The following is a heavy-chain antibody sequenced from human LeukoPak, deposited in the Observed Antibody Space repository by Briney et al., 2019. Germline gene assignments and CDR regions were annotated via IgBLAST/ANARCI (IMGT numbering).Heavy chain of an antibody. J-gene: IGHJ1*01. CDR2: IKSGGST. V-gene: IGHV3-74*01. CDR1: GFTFSRYW. CDR3: ARAPAEIGGYYPEYFRH. D-gene: IGHD3-22*01. Sequence: PGGSLRLSCATSGFTFSRYWMHWVRQAPGKGLVWVSRIKSGGSTNYADSVKGRFTISRDNAKNTVSLQMNSLRAEDTGVYYCARAPAEIGGYYPEYFRHWGQGTLVTVSS.